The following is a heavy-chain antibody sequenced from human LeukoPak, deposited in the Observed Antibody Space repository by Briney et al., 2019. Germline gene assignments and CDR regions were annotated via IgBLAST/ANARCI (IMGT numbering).Heavy chain of an antibody. J-gene: IGHJ6*03. V-gene: IGHV1-18*01. Sequence: ASVKVSCKASGYTFTSYGISWVRQAPGQGLEWMGWISAYNGNTNYAQKLQGRVTMTTDTSTSTAYMGLRSLRSDDTAVYYCARSRGSGSYFGTPYYMDVWGKGTTVTVSS. CDR1: GYTFTSYG. CDR2: ISAYNGNT. CDR3: ARSRGSGSYFGTPYYMDV. D-gene: IGHD3-10*01.